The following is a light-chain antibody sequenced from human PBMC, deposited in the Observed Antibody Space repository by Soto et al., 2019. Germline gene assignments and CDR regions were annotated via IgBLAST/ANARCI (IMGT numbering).Light chain of an antibody. Sequence: EIVMTQSPATLSVSPGERATLSCRASQSVSSNLAWYQQKPGQAPRLLIYGASTRATGIPARFSGSGSGTDFTLTISTLQSEDFAVYYCQHYNNCPPLTFGGGTKVQIK. J-gene: IGKJ4*01. CDR2: GAS. V-gene: IGKV3-15*01. CDR1: QSVSSN. CDR3: QHYNNCPPLT.